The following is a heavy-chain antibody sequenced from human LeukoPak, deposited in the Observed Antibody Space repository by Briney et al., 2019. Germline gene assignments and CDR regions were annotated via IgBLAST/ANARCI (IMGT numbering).Heavy chain of an antibody. D-gene: IGHD5-18*01. CDR3: ANGYSYGYDY. V-gene: IGHV3-23*01. Sequence: LVSAIIGSGGSTYYADSVKGRFTISRDNSKNTLYLQMNSLRAEDTAVYYCANGYSYGYDYWGQGTLVTVSS. CDR2: IIGSGGST. J-gene: IGHJ4*02.